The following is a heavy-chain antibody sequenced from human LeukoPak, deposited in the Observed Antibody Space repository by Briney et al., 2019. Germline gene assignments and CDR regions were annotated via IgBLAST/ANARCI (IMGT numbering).Heavy chain of an antibody. V-gene: IGHV3-49*04. J-gene: IGHJ5*02. CDR2: IRAEVDGGTT. Sequence: GGSLRLSCAASGFVFGAFVITWVRQAPGRGLECMGFIRAEVDGGTTEYAASLEGRFTISRDDSKGIPYLQKNSLENDDTAIYFCTRGFTASWGQGTLVTVSS. CDR3: TRGFTAS. CDR1: GFVFGAFV.